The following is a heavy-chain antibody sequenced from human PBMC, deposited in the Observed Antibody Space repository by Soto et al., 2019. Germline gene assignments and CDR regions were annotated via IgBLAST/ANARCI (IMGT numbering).Heavy chain of an antibody. CDR1: GFTVSSNY. CDR2: IYSGGST. CDR3: AREASRGFFAMFAFDI. J-gene: IGHJ3*02. D-gene: IGHD3-10*02. Sequence: GGSLRLSCAASGFTVSSNYMSWVRQAPGKGLEWVSVIYSGGSTYYADSVKGRFTISRDNSKNTLYLQMNSLRAEDTAVYYCAREASRGFFAMFAFDIWGQGTMVTVSS. V-gene: IGHV3-66*01.